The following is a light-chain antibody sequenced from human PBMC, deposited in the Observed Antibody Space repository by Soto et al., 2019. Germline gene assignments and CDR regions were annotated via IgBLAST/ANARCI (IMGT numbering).Light chain of an antibody. Sequence: EIVLTQSPGTLSLPTGERATLSCRASQSVSSSCLAWYQQKPGQAPRLLIYGASSRATGIPDRFSGSGSGTDFTLTISRLEPEDFAVDYCQQYGSSPYTFGQGTKLEIK. J-gene: IGKJ2*01. CDR3: QQYGSSPYT. V-gene: IGKV3-20*01. CDR2: GAS. CDR1: QSVSSSC.